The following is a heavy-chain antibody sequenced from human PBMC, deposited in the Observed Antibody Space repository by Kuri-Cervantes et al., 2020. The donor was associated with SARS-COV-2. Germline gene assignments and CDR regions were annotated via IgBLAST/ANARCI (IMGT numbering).Heavy chain of an antibody. Sequence: KISCKASGGTFSSYAITWVRQAPGQGLEWMGGIIPFFGTANYAQKFQGRVTITADKSTSTAYMELSSLRSEDTAVYYCAVSPRRDGYNYLYYFDYWGQGTLVIVSS. CDR1: GGTFSSYA. J-gene: IGHJ4*02. D-gene: IGHD5-24*01. CDR3: AVSPRRDGYNYLYYFDY. CDR2: IIPFFGTA. V-gene: IGHV1-69*06.